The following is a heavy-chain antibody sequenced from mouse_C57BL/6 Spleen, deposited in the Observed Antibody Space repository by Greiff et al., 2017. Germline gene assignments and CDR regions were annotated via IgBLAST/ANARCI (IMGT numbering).Heavy chain of an antibody. D-gene: IGHD3-3*01. CDR1: GFTFTDYY. CDR3: ARYRGRGYIDY. Sequence: VKLVESGGGLVQPGGSLRLSCAASGFTFTDYYMSWVRQPPGKALEWLGFIRNKANGYTTEYSASVKGRFTIARDNSQSILYLQRNALRAEDIATYCGARYRGRGYIDYWGQGTTLTVSS. CDR2: IRNKANGYTT. V-gene: IGHV7-3*01. J-gene: IGHJ2*01.